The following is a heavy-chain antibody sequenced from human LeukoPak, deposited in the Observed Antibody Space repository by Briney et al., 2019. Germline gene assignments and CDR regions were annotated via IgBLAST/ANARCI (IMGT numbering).Heavy chain of an antibody. CDR3: ARDGTYYDILTGYYPTPDFDY. Sequence: ASVKVSCKASGGIFSSYAISWVRQAPGQGLEWMGWISAYNGNTNYAQKLQGRVTMTTDTSTSTAYMELRSLRSDDTAVYYCARDGTYYDILTGYYPTPDFDYWGQGTLVTVSS. D-gene: IGHD3-9*01. CDR1: GGIFSSYA. J-gene: IGHJ4*02. CDR2: ISAYNGNT. V-gene: IGHV1-18*01.